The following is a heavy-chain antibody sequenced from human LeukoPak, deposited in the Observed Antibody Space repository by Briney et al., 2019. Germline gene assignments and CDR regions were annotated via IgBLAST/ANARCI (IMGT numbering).Heavy chain of an antibody. D-gene: IGHD6-19*01. V-gene: IGHV3-7*03. Sequence: GGSLRLSCEGSAFIFSGHWMNWVRQTPGQGLEWVASIKEDGSERQYVDSVKGRFSISRDNTKGSLFLQLNSLRAEDTAVYYCAKEPASSGWFDTWGQGTLVAVSS. CDR1: AFIFSGHW. J-gene: IGHJ5*02. CDR3: AKEPASSGWFDT. CDR2: IKEDGSER.